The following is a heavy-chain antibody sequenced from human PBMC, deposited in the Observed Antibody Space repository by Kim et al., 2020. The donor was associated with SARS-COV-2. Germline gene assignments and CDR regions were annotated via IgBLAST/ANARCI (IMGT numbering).Heavy chain of an antibody. Sequence: GGSLRLSCTVSGFSFNTYWMHWVRRTPGKGLVWVSGIKSDGSSTNYADSVKGRFTISWDSAKNTVFLQMNSLRPEDTGVYYCARMPNPQGNGYWGQGTLVTVSS. CDR3: ARMPNPQGNGY. D-gene: IGHD2-2*01. CDR2: IKSDGSST. J-gene: IGHJ4*02. CDR1: GFSFNTYW. V-gene: IGHV3-74*01.